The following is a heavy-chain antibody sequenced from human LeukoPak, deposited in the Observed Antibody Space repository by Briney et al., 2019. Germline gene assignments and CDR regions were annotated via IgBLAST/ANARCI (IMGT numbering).Heavy chain of an antibody. CDR3: ASSGSYRFDY. Sequence: GGSLRLSRAASGFTSSSYSMNWVRQAPGKGLEWVSHITASGTAMFYADSEKGRLTISRDNAKNSLYLQMNSLRDEDTAVYYCASSGSYRFDYWGQGTLVTVSS. J-gene: IGHJ4*02. D-gene: IGHD1-26*01. CDR2: ITASGTAM. CDR1: GFTSSSYS. V-gene: IGHV3-48*02.